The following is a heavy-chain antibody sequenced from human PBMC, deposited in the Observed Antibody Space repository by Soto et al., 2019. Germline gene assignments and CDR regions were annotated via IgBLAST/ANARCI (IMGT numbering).Heavy chain of an antibody. D-gene: IGHD2-8*01. J-gene: IGHJ6*02. CDR1: GGSISSSNW. CDR3: ARASGCTNGVCPPYYYYGMGV. CDR2: IYHSGST. Sequence: QVQLQESGPGLVKPSGTLSLTCAVSGGSISSSNWWSWVRQPPGKGLEWIGEIYHSGSTNYNPSLKSRVTISVDKSKNQFSLKLSSVTAADTAVYYCARASGCTNGVCPPYYYYGMGVWGQGTTVTVSS. V-gene: IGHV4-4*02.